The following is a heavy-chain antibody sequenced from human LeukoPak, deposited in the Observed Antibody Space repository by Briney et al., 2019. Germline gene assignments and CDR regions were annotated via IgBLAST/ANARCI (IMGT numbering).Heavy chain of an antibody. CDR2: IYPGDSDT. CDR1: GYSFTSYW. Sequence: GESLKISCKGSGYSFTSYWIGWVRQMPGKGLEWVGIIYPGDSDTRYSPSFQGQVTISADKSISTAYLQWSSLKASDTAMYYCARHPLPNLHYDFSSGYPAPFDYWGQGTLVTVSS. CDR3: ARHPLPNLHYDFSSGYPAPFDY. D-gene: IGHD3-3*01. J-gene: IGHJ4*02. V-gene: IGHV5-51*01.